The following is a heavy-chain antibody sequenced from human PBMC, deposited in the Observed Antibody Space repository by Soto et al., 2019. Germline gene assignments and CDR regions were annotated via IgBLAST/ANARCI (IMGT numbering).Heavy chain of an antibody. J-gene: IGHJ6*02. CDR3: ARDAPVELRVPNSMDV. CDR1: GYTFINYY. Sequence: ASVKVSCKASGYTFINYYMHWVRQAPGQGFEWMGRISPKSGGTNYAQKFQGRVSMTWDTSLKTAYMELSSLMSEDTAVYYCARDAPVELRVPNSMDVWGQGTTVTVSS. CDR2: ISPKSGGT. V-gene: IGHV1-2*02. D-gene: IGHD3-16*01.